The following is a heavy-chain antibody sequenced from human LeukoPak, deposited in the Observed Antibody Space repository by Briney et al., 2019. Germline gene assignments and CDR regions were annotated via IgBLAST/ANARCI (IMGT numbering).Heavy chain of an antibody. Sequence: ASVNVSCKASGYTFTSYGISWVRQAPGQGLEWMGWISAYNGDTDYAQKLQGRVTMTTDTSTRTANMELRSLRSDDTAVYYCARDSSETYADYWGQGTLVTVSS. J-gene: IGHJ4*02. CDR2: ISAYNGDT. V-gene: IGHV1-18*01. CDR1: GYTFTSYG. CDR3: ARDSSETYADY. D-gene: IGHD3-10*01.